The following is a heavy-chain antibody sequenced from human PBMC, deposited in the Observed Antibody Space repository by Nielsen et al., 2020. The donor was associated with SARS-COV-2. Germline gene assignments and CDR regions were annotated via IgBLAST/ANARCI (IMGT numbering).Heavy chain of an antibody. CDR2: ISWNSGSI. Sequence: SLKISCAASGFTFDDYAMHWVRQAPGKGLEWVSGISWNSGSIGYADSVKGRFTIFRDNAKNSLYLQMNSLRAEDTALYYCAKDGHSSGWYGAPDYWGQGTLVTVSS. D-gene: IGHD6-19*01. CDR3: AKDGHSSGWYGAPDY. CDR1: GFTFDDYA. V-gene: IGHV3-9*01. J-gene: IGHJ4*02.